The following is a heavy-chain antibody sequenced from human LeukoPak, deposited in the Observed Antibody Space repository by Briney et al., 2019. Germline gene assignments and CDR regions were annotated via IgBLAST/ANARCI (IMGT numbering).Heavy chain of an antibody. CDR3: ARGPTKSIAVAGTRFDP. J-gene: IGHJ5*02. D-gene: IGHD6-19*01. CDR1: NGSFSGYY. CDR2: INHSGGT. V-gene: IGHV4-34*01. Sequence: SETLSLTCAVYNGSFSGYYWSWIRQSPGKGLEWIGEINHSGGTNYNPSLKSRLTISVDTSKNQFSLKLSSVTAADTAVYYCARGPTKSIAVAGTRFDPWGQGTLVTVSS.